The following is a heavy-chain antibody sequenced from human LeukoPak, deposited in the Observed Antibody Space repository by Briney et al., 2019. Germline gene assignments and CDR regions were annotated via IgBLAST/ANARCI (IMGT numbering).Heavy chain of an antibody. CDR3: TTDRGYDTVFDY. CDR1: GFTFKDYA. CDR2: IKSKIDGGTP. Sequence: GGSLRLSCAASGFTFKDYAMHWVRQAPGKGLEWVGRIKSKIDGGTPDYAAPVKGRFTISRDDSKSTVDLQLNSLKNEDTAVYYCTTDRGYDTVFDYWGQGTLVTVSS. D-gene: IGHD5-12*01. V-gene: IGHV3-15*05. J-gene: IGHJ4*02.